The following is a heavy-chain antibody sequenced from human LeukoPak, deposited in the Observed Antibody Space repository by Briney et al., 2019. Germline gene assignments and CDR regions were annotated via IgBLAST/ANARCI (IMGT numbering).Heavy chain of an antibody. CDR3: AKKGYYDGSGYYMYYFDH. V-gene: IGHV3-23*01. Sequence: GGSLRLSCVASGFTFGSFAMTWVRQAPGKGLEWVAAISGSGDKTYYADSVKGRFTISRDNSKNTLYLQMNSLRAEDTAVYYCAKKGYYDGSGYYMYYFDHWGQGTLVTVSS. CDR2: ISGSGDKT. J-gene: IGHJ4*02. CDR1: GFTFGSFA. D-gene: IGHD3-22*01.